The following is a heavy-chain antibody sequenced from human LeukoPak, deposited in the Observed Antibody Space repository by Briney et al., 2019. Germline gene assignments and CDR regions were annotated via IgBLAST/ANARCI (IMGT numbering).Heavy chain of an antibody. CDR2: ISYDGRTK. D-gene: IGHD3-3*01. Sequence: PGRSLRLSCAASGFTFSSYAMRWVRQAPGKGLEWVAVISYDGRTKYYASSVKGRFTIPRENSKNTLYLQMNSLGAEDTAVDYCGRGGYDCWSTFGYWGQGTLVTVSS. CDR1: GFTFSSYA. V-gene: IGHV3-30*04. J-gene: IGHJ4*02. CDR3: GRGGYDCWSTFGY.